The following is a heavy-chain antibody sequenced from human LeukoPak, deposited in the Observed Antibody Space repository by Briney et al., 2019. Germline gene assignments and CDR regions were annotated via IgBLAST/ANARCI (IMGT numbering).Heavy chain of an antibody. CDR2: IIPIFGTA. V-gene: IGHV1-69*05. J-gene: IGHJ3*02. CDR3: ARDGDTAMALGAFDI. CDR1: GGTFSSYA. D-gene: IGHD5-18*01. Sequence: SVKVSCKASGGTFSSYAISWVRQAPGQGLEWMGRIIPIFGTANYAQKFQGRVTITTDEPTSTAYMELSSLRSEDTAVYYCARDGDTAMALGAFDIWGQGTMVTVSS.